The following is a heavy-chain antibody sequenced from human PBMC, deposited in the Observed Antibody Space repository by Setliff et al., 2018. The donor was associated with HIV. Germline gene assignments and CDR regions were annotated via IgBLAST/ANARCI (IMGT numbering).Heavy chain of an antibody. Sequence: LSLTCAVSGDSIGTYSWHWLRQPPGKGLEWIGYVYGSGGTGYNPSLTSRVTMSTDTPNNRFALKLTSVTAADTAVYYCAKRAVQDGTVTSSNWFESWGQGTLVTVSS. J-gene: IGHJ5*01. D-gene: IGHD1-7*01. CDR2: VYGSGGT. V-gene: IGHV4-4*09. CDR3: AKRAVQDGTVTSSNWFES. CDR1: GDSIGTYS.